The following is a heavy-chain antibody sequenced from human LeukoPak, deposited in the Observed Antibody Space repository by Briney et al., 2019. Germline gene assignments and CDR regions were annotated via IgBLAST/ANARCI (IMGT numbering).Heavy chain of an antibody. J-gene: IGHJ6*03. CDR2: INTNTGNP. D-gene: IGHD2-21*02. CDR1: GYTFTSYG. V-gene: IGHV7-4-1*02. Sequence: ASVKVSCKASGYTFTSYGISWVRQAPGQGLEWMGWINTNTGNPTYAQGFTGRFVFSLDTSVSTAYLQINSLKVEDTAVYYCARVSDRGDLYHYYYYMDVWGKGTTVTVSS. CDR3: ARVSDRGDLYHYYYYMDV.